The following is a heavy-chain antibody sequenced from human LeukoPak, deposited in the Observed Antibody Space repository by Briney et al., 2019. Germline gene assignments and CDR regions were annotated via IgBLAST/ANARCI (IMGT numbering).Heavy chain of an antibody. CDR3: ARDVNYDFWSGYYTYYYYYYMDV. D-gene: IGHD3-3*01. V-gene: IGHV3-48*04. J-gene: IGHJ6*03. CDR1: GFTFSSYS. Sequence: PGGSLRLSCAASGFTFSSYSMNWVRQAPGKGLEWVSYISSSSTIYYADSVKGRFTISRDNAKNSLYLQMNSLRAEDTAVYYCARDVNYDFWSGYYTYYYYYYMDVWGKGTTVTVSS. CDR2: ISSSSTI.